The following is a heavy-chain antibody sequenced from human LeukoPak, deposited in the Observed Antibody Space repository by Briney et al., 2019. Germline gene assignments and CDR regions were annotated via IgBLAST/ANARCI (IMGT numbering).Heavy chain of an antibody. CDR1: GGSISSSNYS. J-gene: IGHJ3*02. CDR2: IYYSGST. V-gene: IGHV4-39*07. Sequence: SETLSLTCTVSGGSISSSNYSWGWIRQPPGKGLEWIGSIYYSGSTYYNPSLKSRVTMPVDTSKNQFSLKLSSVTAADTAVYYCASRIGLVRHPLFAFDIWGQGTMVTVSS. CDR3: ASRIGLVRHPLFAFDI. D-gene: IGHD6-13*01.